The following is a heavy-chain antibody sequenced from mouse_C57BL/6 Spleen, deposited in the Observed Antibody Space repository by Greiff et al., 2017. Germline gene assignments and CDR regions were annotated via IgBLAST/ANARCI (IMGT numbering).Heavy chain of an antibody. CDR2: IHPNSGST. CDR3: APITTVVEGFAY. D-gene: IGHD1-1*01. V-gene: IGHV1-64*01. Sequence: QVQLQQPGAELVKPGASVKLSCKASGYTFTSYWMHWVKQRPGQGLEWIGMIHPNSGSTNYNEMFKSKATLTVDKSSSTAYMQLSSLTSEDSAVYYCAPITTVVEGFAYWGQGTLVTVSA. J-gene: IGHJ3*01. CDR1: GYTFTSYW.